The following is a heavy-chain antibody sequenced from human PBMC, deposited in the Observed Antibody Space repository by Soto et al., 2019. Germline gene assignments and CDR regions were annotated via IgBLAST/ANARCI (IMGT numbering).Heavy chain of an antibody. V-gene: IGHV3-11*06. D-gene: IGHD3-10*01. Sequence: QVQLVESGGGLVKPGGSLRLSCAASGFPFSDYYMTWIRQAPGKGLDWVSYISSSGTDTHFADSVKGRSTISRDNAKNSLYLQMNSLRPEDTAVYYCVRDISPNNFASGSYTCWGQGILVTVSS. J-gene: IGHJ4*02. CDR3: VRDISPNNFASGSYTC. CDR1: GFPFSDYY. CDR2: ISSSGTDT.